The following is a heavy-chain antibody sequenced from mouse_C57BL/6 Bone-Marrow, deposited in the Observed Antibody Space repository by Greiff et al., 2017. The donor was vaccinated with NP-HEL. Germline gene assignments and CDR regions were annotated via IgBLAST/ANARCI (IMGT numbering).Heavy chain of an antibody. CDR1: GYTFTSYW. J-gene: IGHJ3*01. Sequence: QVQLQQPGAELVRPGTSVKLSCKASGYTFTSYWMHWVKQRPGQGLEWIGVIDPSDSYTNYNQKFKGKATLTVDTSSSTAYMQLSSLTSEDCAVYLCASELLPPWCAFWRQGSLVTVSA. CDR3: ASELLPPWCAF. CDR2: IDPSDSYT. D-gene: IGHD1-1*01. V-gene: IGHV1-59*01.